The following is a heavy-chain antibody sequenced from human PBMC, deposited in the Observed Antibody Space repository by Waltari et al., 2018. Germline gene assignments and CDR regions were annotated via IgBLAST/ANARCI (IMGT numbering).Heavy chain of an antibody. V-gene: IGHV3-23*01. CDR1: GFTFSSYA. Sequence: EVQLLESGGGLVQPWGSLRLSCAASGFTFSSYAMSWFRQAPGKGLEWVSAISGSGGSKYYADSVKCRFTISRDNSKNTLYLQMNSLRAEDTAVYYCAKEGDWNDWAGAFDIWGQGTMVTVSS. CDR3: AKEGDWNDWAGAFDI. J-gene: IGHJ3*02. D-gene: IGHD1-1*01. CDR2: ISGSGGSK.